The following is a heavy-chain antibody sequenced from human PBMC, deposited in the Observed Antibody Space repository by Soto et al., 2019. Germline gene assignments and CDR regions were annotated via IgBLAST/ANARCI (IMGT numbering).Heavy chain of an antibody. J-gene: IGHJ6*02. V-gene: IGHV3-33*01. CDR2: IWYDGSNK. CDR3: AMVPPDYYGVDV. Sequence: GGSLRLSCAASGFTFSSYGMHWVRQAPGKGLEWVAVIWYDGSNKYYADSVKGRFTISRDNSKNSLYLQMNSLRVEDTAVYYCAMVPPDYYGVDVWGQGTTVTVSS. D-gene: IGHD2-15*01. CDR1: GFTFSSYG.